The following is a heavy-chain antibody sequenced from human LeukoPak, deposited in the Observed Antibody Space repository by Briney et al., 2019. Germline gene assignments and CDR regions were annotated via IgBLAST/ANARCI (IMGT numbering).Heavy chain of an antibody. CDR1: GFTVSTNC. CDR2: IYSGGST. CDR3: ARVDTVMAYYFDL. V-gene: IGHV3-53*04. D-gene: IGHD5-18*01. Sequence: GGSLRLSCAASGFTVSTNCMTWVRQAPGKGLEWVSTIYSGGSTYYSDSVMGRFTLSRHNSRNTLYLQMNSLRAEDTAVYYCARVDTVMAYYFDLWGQGTLVTVS. J-gene: IGHJ4*02.